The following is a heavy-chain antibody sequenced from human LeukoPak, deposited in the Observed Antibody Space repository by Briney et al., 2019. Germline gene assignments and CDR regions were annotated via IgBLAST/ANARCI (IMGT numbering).Heavy chain of an antibody. CDR1: GGSISSTNW. CDR3: ASRSPSHYYDSSGYYTN. V-gene: IGHV4-39*01. Sequence: SETLSLTCAVSGGSISSTNWWSWVRQSPGKGLEWIGSIYYSGSTYYNPSLKSRVTISVDTSKNQFSLKLSSVTAADTAVYYCASRSPSHYYDSSGYYTNWGQGTLVTVSS. CDR2: IYYSGST. J-gene: IGHJ4*02. D-gene: IGHD3-22*01.